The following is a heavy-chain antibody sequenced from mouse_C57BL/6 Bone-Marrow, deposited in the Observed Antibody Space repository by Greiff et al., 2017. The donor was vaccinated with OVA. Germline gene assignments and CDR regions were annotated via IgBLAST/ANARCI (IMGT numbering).Heavy chain of an antibody. CDR2: IDPENGDT. CDR1: GFNIKDDY. V-gene: IGHV14-4*01. Sequence: VQLQQSGAELVRPGASVKLSCTASGFNIKDDYMHWVKQRPEQGLEWIGWIDPENGDTEYASKFQGKATITADTSSNTAYLQLSSLTSEDTAVYYGTTGERSYAMDYWGQGTSVTVSS. CDR3: TTGERSYAMDY. J-gene: IGHJ4*01.